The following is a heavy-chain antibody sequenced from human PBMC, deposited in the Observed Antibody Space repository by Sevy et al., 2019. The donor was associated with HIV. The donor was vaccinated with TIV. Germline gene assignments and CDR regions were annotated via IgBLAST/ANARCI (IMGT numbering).Heavy chain of an antibody. CDR1: GGSVSSDNYY. D-gene: IGHD2-8*01. Sequence: SETLSLTCAVSGGSVSSDNYYWTWIRQHPGKGLEWIGYIYHLGSTSSNPSLKSRVTISVDTSKNQFSLKLRSVTAADTAVYFCTREAGYCSNGVCYTGWFDPWGQGTLVTVSS. J-gene: IGHJ5*02. CDR3: TREAGYCSNGVCYTGWFDP. CDR2: IYHLGST. V-gene: IGHV4-31*11.